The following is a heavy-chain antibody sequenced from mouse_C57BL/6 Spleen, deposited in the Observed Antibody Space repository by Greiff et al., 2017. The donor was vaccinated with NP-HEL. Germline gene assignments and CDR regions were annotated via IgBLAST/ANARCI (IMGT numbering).Heavy chain of an antibody. Sequence: QVQLQQSGAELVKPGASVKLSCKASGYTFTSYWMHWVKQRPGQGLEWIGMIHPNSGSTNYNAKFKSKATLTVDKSSSTAFMQLSSLTSEDAAVYYCARGDYGSSFDYWGQGTTLTVSS. CDR1: GYTFTSYW. CDR2: IHPNSGST. V-gene: IGHV1-64*01. CDR3: ARGDYGSSFDY. J-gene: IGHJ2*01. D-gene: IGHD1-1*01.